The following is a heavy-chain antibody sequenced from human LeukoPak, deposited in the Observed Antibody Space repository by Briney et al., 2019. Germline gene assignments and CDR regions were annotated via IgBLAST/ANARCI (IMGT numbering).Heavy chain of an antibody. D-gene: IGHD1-26*01. Sequence: SGGSLRLSCAASGFTFSSYGMHWVRQAPGKGLEWVAVISYEGSNKYYADSMKGRFTISRDNSKNTLYLQMNSLGAEDTAVYYCAKEARWWELMYYFDYWGQGTLVTVSS. CDR1: GFTFSSYG. V-gene: IGHV3-30*18. CDR3: AKEARWWELMYYFDY. J-gene: IGHJ4*02. CDR2: ISYEGSNK.